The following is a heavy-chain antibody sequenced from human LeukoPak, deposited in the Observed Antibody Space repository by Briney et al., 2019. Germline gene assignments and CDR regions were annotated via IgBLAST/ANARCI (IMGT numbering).Heavy chain of an antibody. CDR3: ARLHNPGEFMDV. J-gene: IGHJ6*03. Sequence: PSQTLSLTCSVSGGSISSGGYYWSWIRQHPGKGLEWIGYIYYSGSTHYNPSLKSRVTISVDTSKNQFSLKLSSVTAADTAVYYCARLHNPGEFMDVWGKGTTVTVSS. V-gene: IGHV4-31*03. D-gene: IGHD3-10*01. CDR1: GGSISSGGYY. CDR2: IYYSGST.